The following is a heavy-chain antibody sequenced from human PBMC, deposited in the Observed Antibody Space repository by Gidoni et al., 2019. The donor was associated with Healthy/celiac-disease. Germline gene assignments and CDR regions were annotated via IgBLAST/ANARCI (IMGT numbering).Heavy chain of an antibody. CDR2: INHSGST. J-gene: IGHJ4*02. CDR3: AIAARSYFDY. V-gene: IGHV4-34*01. D-gene: IGHD6-6*01. CDR1: GGSFSGYY. Sequence: QVQLQQWGAGLLKPSETQSLTCAVYGGSFSGYYWSWIRQPPGKGLEWIGEINHSGSTNYNPSLKSRVTISVDTSKNQFSLKLSSVTAADTAVYYCAIAARSYFDYWGQGTLVTVSS.